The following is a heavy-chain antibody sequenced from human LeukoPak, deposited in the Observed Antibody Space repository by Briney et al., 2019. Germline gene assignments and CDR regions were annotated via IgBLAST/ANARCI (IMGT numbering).Heavy chain of an antibody. D-gene: IGHD4-17*01. Sequence: GGSLRLSCAASGFTFTSYVINWVRQAPGKRLEWVSGISGSGSTTYFADSVRGRFTISRDNSKNTLYLQMNSLRAEDTAVYYCAKDSATVTPYYFDSWGQGTLVTVSS. J-gene: IGHJ4*02. V-gene: IGHV3-23*01. CDR2: ISGSGSTT. CDR3: AKDSATVTPYYFDS. CDR1: GFTFTSYV.